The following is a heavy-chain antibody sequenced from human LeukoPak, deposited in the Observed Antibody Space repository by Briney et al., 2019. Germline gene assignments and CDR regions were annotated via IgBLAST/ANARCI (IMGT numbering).Heavy chain of an antibody. CDR3: AREYYDILSGYLEPGDYYYYDYMDV. CDR2: IYPGDSDT. V-gene: IGHV5-51*01. CDR1: GYSFTSYW. D-gene: IGHD3-9*01. Sequence: GESLKISCKGSGYSFTSYWIGWVRQMPGKGLEWMGVIYPGDSDTRYSPSFQGQVTISADKSISTAYMELRSLRSDDTAVYYCAREYYDILSGYLEPGDYYYYDYMDVWGKGTTVTVSS. J-gene: IGHJ6*03.